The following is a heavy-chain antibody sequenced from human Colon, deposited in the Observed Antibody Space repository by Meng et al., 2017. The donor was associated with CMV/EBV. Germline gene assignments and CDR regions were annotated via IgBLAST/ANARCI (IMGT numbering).Heavy chain of an antibody. CDR2: IRASGTNT. CDR3: SRQGPIVGATKYSTFDI. V-gene: IGHV3-23*01. J-gene: IGHJ3*02. D-gene: IGHD1-26*01. CDR1: RFTFSSYA. Sequence: GESLKISCTASRFTFSSYAMSWVRQAPGKGLEWVSAIRASGTNTYYADSVKGRFTISRDNSKNTLYLQMNSLRAEDTAVYYCSRQGPIVGATKYSTFDIWGQGTMVTVSS.